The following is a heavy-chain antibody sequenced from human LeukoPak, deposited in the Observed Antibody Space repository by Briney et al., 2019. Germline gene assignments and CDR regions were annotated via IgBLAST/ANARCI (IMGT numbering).Heavy chain of an antibody. CDR1: GYTFSNYA. CDR2: ISAYNGNT. CDR3: ARLPLPYCSGGSCSTADYYYYYYMDV. J-gene: IGHJ6*03. V-gene: IGHV1-18*04. D-gene: IGHD2-15*01. Sequence: ASVKVSCKASGYTFSNYAISWVRQAPGQGLEWMGWISAYNGNTNYAQKLQGRVTMTTDTSTSTAYMELRSLRSDDTAVYYCARLPLPYCSGGSCSTADYYYYYYMDVWGKGTTVTVSS.